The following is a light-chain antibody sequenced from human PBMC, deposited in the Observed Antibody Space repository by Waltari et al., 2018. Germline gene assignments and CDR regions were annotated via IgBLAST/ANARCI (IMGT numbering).Light chain of an antibody. J-gene: IGLJ1*01. V-gene: IGLV1-40*01. CDR1: RSKFGGGYD. CDR3: QSYDSSGGAFYV. CDR2: DNS. Sequence: QPVLTQPPSVSGAPGQRVTIPCTGSRSKFGGGYDVHWYQQLPGEAPKLLIFDNSVRPLGFPDRCSGSKSGTSASLGISGLQADDEGDYYCQSYDSSGGAFYVFGTGTKVTVL.